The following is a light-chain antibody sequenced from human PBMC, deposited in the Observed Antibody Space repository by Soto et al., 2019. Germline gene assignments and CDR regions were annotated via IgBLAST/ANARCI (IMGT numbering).Light chain of an antibody. J-gene: IGKJ1*01. CDR3: HQYNNWPRT. CDR1: QGINRN. Sequence: VITHSPATLSVSPGERATLSCRASQGINRNLAWYHHKPGQAPRLLIYGVFTRATGIPGRFSGGWSGTEFTLTINGLQSEDFGVYYCHQYNNWPRTVGQGTKVDIK. V-gene: IGKV3-15*01. CDR2: GVF.